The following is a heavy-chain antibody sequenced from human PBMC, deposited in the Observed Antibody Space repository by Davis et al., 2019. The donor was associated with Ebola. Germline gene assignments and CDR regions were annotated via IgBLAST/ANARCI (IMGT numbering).Heavy chain of an antibody. CDR2: ISGSGGST. D-gene: IGHD3-22*01. Sequence: GESLKISCAASGFTFSSYYMNWVRQAPGKGLEWVSAISGSGGSTYYADSVKGRFTISRDNSKNTLYLQMNSLRAEDTAVYYCVKGSITMTVVVYFDLWGQGTLVTVSS. CDR3: VKGSITMTVVVYFDL. V-gene: IGHV3-23*01. CDR1: GFTFSSYY. J-gene: IGHJ4*02.